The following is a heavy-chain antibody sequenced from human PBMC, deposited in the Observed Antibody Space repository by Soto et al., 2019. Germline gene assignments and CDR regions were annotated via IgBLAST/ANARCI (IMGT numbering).Heavy chain of an antibody. D-gene: IGHD6-13*01. CDR3: ARRRAGNPDDWFDP. CDR1: GYNFSNYW. J-gene: IGHJ5*02. Sequence: EVQLVQSGAEVKKPGESLKISCKGSGYNFSNYWIVWVRQMPGKGLEWMGIIYPGDSETKYSPSFQGQVTISADKSINTAYLQWISLKASDTAMYYCARRRAGNPDDWFDPWGQGTLVTVSS. CDR2: IYPGDSET. V-gene: IGHV5-51*03.